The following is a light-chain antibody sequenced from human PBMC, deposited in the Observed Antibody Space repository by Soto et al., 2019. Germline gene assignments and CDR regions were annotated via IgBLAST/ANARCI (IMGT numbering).Light chain of an antibody. J-gene: IGKJ4*01. V-gene: IGKV1-39*01. CDR3: QQSSSTPQT. Sequence: EIPMTQSASSLSASVGDRVTIXCRASQSVSNDVIWYQQNTGEPPKRIINVASTLQTGVPSRFSGSGSGTDFTLAISSLQHEDFATYYCQQSSSTPQTFGGGTKVDIK. CDR1: QSVSND. CDR2: VAS.